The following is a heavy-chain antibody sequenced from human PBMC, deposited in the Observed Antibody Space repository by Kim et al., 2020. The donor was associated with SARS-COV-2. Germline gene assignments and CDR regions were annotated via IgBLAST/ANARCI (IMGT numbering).Heavy chain of an antibody. CDR3: ARGLGDWYGNSWWFDP. J-gene: IGHJ5*02. V-gene: IGHV3-74*01. D-gene: IGHD2-21*01. Sequence: VKGRFTISRDNAKNTLYLQMNSLRAEDTAVYYCARGLGDWYGNSWWFDPWGQGTLVTVSS.